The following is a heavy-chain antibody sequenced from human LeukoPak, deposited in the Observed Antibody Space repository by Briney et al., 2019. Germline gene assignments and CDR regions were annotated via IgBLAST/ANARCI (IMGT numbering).Heavy chain of an antibody. D-gene: IGHD2-2*01. CDR3: ARVKKLMPEFEF. V-gene: IGHV1-2*02. CDR1: GYTFIDFY. J-gene: IGHJ4*02. CDR2: INPNSGAI. Sequence: WASVNVSCKASGYTFIDFYIHWVRQAPGQGLEWMGWINPNSGAIKYSQKFQGRVSMTRDTSITTVYMDLSSLRSDDTAVYYCARVKKLMPEFEFWGQGTLVTVSS.